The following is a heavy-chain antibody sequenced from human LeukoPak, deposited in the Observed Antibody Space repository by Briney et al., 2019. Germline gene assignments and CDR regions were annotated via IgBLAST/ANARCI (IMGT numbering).Heavy chain of an antibody. D-gene: IGHD3-16*01. V-gene: IGHV3-23*01. CDR2: ISGSGGST. Sequence: GGSLRLSCAASGFTFSSYGMSWVRQAPGKGLEWVSAISGSGGSTYYADSVKGRFTISRDNFKNTLSLQVNSLRAEDTAMYYCAKDDDWGRYKHWGQGTLVTVSS. CDR3: AKDDDWGRYKH. CDR1: GFTFSSYG. J-gene: IGHJ1*01.